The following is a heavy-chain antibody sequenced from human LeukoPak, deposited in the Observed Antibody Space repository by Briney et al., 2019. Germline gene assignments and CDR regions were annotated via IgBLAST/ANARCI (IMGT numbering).Heavy chain of an antibody. V-gene: IGHV1-2*06. D-gene: IGHD3-22*01. J-gene: IGHJ4*02. CDR1: GYTLTDYY. Sequence: ASVKVSCKAPGYTLTDYYMHWVRQAPGQGLEWMGRINPNSGGTNYAQKFQGRVTMTRDTSISTVYMELSRLRSDDTAVYYCARVGYYESSGYYEYWGQGTLVTVSS. CDR2: INPNSGGT. CDR3: ARVGYYESSGYYEY.